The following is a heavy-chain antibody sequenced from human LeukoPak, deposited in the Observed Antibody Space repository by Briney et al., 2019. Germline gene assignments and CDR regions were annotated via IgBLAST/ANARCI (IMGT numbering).Heavy chain of an antibody. J-gene: IGHJ4*02. CDR2: INPNSGGT. CDR1: GYTFTGYY. V-gene: IGHV1-2*02. Sequence: ASVKVSCKASGYTFTGYYMHWVRQAPGQGLKWMGWINPNSGGTNYAQKFQGRVTMTRDASISTAYMELSRLRSDDTAVYYCARLGGLVGETEDYWGQGTLVTVSS. CDR3: ARLGGLVGETEDY. D-gene: IGHD1-26*01.